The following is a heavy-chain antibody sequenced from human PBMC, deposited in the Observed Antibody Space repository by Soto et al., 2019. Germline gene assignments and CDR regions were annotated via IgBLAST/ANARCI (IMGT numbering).Heavy chain of an antibody. V-gene: IGHV4-39*01. CDR2: IYYSGST. Sequence: QLQLQESGPGLVKPSETLSLACTVSGGSISSSSYYWGWIRQPPGKGLEWIGSIYYSGSTYYNPSLKSGATVSVDTSKNQFSLKLSSVTAADTAVYYCASISNYYGSGSPRYYFDYWGQGTLVTVSS. CDR3: ASISNYYGSGSPRYYFDY. J-gene: IGHJ4*02. D-gene: IGHD3-10*01. CDR1: GGSISSSSYY.